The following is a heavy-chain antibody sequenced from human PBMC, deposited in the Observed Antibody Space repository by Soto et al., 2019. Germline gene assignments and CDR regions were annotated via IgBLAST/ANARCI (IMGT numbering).Heavy chain of an antibody. J-gene: IGHJ4*02. CDR2: ISYDGSNK. CDR1: GFTFSSYG. Sequence: GGSLRLSCAASGFTFSSYGMHWVRQAPGKGLEWVAVISYDGSNKYYADSVKGRFTISRDNSKNTLYLQMNSLRAEDTAVYYCAKADIVLMVYAVPYYFDYWGQGTLVTVSS. CDR3: AKADIVLMVYAVPYYFDY. V-gene: IGHV3-30*18. D-gene: IGHD2-8*01.